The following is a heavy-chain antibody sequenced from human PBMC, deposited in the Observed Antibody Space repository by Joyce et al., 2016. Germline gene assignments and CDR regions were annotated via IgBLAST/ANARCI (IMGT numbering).Heavy chain of an antibody. CDR3: ARLTMAIDY. J-gene: IGHJ4*02. D-gene: IGHD3-10*01. Sequence: QLQLQESGPGLVKPSETLSLSCTVSGDSIRSSSYYWGWIRQPPGKGLEWIGSIYYRGSTYYNPSLKSRVTISVDTSKNQFSLRLSSVTAADTAVYYCARLTMAIDYWGQGTLVTVSS. V-gene: IGHV4-39*01. CDR1: GDSIRSSSYY. CDR2: IYYRGST.